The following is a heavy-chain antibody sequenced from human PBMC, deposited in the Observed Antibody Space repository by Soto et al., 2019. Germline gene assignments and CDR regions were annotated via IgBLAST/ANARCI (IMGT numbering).Heavy chain of an antibody. CDR3: ASVPTVTTHPYYYYYGMDV. V-gene: IGHV3-30-3*01. D-gene: IGHD4-17*01. Sequence: ESGGGVVQPGRSLRLSCAASGFTFSSYAMHWVRQAPGKGLEWVAVISYDGSNKYYADSVKGRFTISRDNSKNTLYLQMNSLRAEDTAVYYCASVPTVTTHPYYYYYGMDVCGQGTTVTVSS. J-gene: IGHJ6*02. CDR2: ISYDGSNK. CDR1: GFTFSSYA.